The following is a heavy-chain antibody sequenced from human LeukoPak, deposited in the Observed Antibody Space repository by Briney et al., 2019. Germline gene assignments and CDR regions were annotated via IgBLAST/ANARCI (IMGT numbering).Heavy chain of an antibody. J-gene: IGHJ6*03. Sequence: SETLSLTCTVSGASISGSGYYWGWIRQPPGKGLEWIGSIYSSGSTYYNASLQSRVTISIETSKNQISLRLSSVTAADTAVYYCARCRADSSGWYGAYYYYYMDVWGKGTTVTISS. CDR3: ARCRADSSGWYGAYYYYYMDV. D-gene: IGHD6-19*01. V-gene: IGHV4-39*01. CDR1: GASISGSGYY. CDR2: IYSSGST.